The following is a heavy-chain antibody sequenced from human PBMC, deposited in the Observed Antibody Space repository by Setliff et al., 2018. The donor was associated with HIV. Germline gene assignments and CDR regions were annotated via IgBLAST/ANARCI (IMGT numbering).Heavy chain of an antibody. D-gene: IGHD3-10*01. Sequence: SETLSLTCSVSDGSMTSGSYYWGWIRQPPGKGLEWIGSVYYSGTTYYNPSLRSRVTISVDTSKDQFSLKVISVTAADTAVYYCTRAEKGAPRGGRFGELLSAWPFDIWGQGTMVTVS. CDR3: TRAEKGAPRGGRFGELLSAWPFDI. V-gene: IGHV4-39*01. CDR2: VYYSGTT. J-gene: IGHJ3*02. CDR1: DGSMTSGSYY.